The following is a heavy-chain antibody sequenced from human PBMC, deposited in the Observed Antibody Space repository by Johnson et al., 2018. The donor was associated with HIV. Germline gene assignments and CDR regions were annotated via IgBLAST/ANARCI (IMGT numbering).Heavy chain of an antibody. CDR2: TYSGGST. D-gene: IGHD6-19*01. Sequence: VQLVESGGGLIQPGGSLGLSCAASGFNVSTNNMNWVRQAPGKGLEWVSVTYSGGSTYYADSVKGRFTISRDSSKNTLYLQMNSLRAEDTAVYYCARDRLYSSGWYGTDAFDIWGQGTMVTVSS. CDR3: ARDRLYSSGWYGTDAFDI. J-gene: IGHJ3*02. V-gene: IGHV3-66*03. CDR1: GFNVSTNN.